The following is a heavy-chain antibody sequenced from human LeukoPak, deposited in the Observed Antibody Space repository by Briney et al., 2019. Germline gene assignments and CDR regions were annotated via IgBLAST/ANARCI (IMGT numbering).Heavy chain of an antibody. V-gene: IGHV3-48*03. Sequence: GGSLRLSCADSGFTFSSYEMNWVRQALGEGLEWVSYISSSGSTIYYAASVKGRFNISRDNAKNSLYLQMNSLRAEDTAVYYCAELGITMIGGVWGKGTTVTISS. CDR1: GFTFSSYE. D-gene: IGHD3-10*02. CDR2: ISSSGSTI. CDR3: AELGITMIGGV. J-gene: IGHJ6*04.